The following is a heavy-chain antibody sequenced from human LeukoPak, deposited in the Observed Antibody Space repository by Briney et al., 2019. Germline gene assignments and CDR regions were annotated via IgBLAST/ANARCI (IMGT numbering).Heavy chain of an antibody. CDR1: GYTFTGYY. CDR3: ARVWSKGSPSSYYYYYYMDV. V-gene: IGHV1-2*02. CDR2: INPKSGGT. D-gene: IGHD6-6*01. Sequence: ASVKVSCKASGYTFTGYYIHWVRQAPGQGLEWMGWINPKSGGTNYAQKFQGRVTMTRDTSISTAHMELSRLRSDDTAVYYCARVWSKGSPSSYYYYYYMDVWGKGTTVTVSS. J-gene: IGHJ6*03.